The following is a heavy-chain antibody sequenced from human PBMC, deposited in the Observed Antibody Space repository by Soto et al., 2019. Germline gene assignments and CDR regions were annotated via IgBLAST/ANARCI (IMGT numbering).Heavy chain of an antibody. V-gene: IGHV2-5*02. D-gene: IGHD4-4*01. Sequence: GPTLVNPTQTLTLTCTFSGFSLSTSGVGVGWIRQPPGKALEWLALIYWDDDKRYSPSLKSRLTITKDTSKNQVVLTMTNMDPVDTATYYCAHTPTVTSQYYYYYMDVWGKGTTVTVSS. CDR3: AHTPTVTSQYYYYYMDV. CDR2: IYWDDDK. CDR1: GFSLSTSGVG. J-gene: IGHJ6*03.